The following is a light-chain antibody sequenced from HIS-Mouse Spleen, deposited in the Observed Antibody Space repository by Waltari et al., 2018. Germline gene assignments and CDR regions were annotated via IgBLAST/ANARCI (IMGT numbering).Light chain of an antibody. Sequence: SYELTQPPSVSVSPGQTASITCSGDKLGDKYACWYQQKPGQSPVLVIYQESKRPSGIPGRFSGSNSGNTATLTIIGTQAMDEADYYCQAWDSSTYVFGTGTKVTVL. CDR2: QES. V-gene: IGLV3-1*01. CDR1: KLGDKY. CDR3: QAWDSSTYV. J-gene: IGLJ1*01.